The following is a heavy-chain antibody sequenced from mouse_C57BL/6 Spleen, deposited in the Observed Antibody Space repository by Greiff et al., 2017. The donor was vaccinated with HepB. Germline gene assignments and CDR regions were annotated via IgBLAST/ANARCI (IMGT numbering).Heavy chain of an antibody. CDR3: ASETAQAGDFDY. J-gene: IGHJ2*01. Sequence: VQLQQPGAELVRPGSSVKLSCKASGYTFTSYWMDWVKQRPGQGLEWIGNIYPSDSETQYNQKFKDKATLTVDKSSSTAYMLLSSLTSEDSAVYYCASETAQAGDFDYWGQGTTLTVSS. V-gene: IGHV1-61*01. D-gene: IGHD3-2*02. CDR2: IYPSDSET. CDR1: GYTFTSYW.